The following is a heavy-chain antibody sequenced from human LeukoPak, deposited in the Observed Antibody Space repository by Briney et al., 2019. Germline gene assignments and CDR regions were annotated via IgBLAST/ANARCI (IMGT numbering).Heavy chain of an antibody. Sequence: SETLSLTCTVSGGSISTYYGNWIRQAPGKGLEWIGYIYYSGSTNYNPSLKSRVTISVDTSKNQFSLKLSSVTAADTAVYYCASSGWYGNWFDPWGQGTLVTVSS. J-gene: IGHJ5*02. V-gene: IGHV4-59*01. CDR1: GGSISTYY. CDR2: IYYSGST. CDR3: ASSGWYGNWFDP. D-gene: IGHD6-19*01.